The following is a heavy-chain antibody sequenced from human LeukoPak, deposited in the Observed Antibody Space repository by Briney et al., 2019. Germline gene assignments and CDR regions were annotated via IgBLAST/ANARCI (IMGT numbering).Heavy chain of an antibody. Sequence: GGSLRLSCAASGFTFSSYGMSWVRQAPGKGLEWVSVIYSGGSTYYADSVKGRFTISRDNSKDTLYLQMNSLRAEDTAVYYCARITSGSYSYYYYYMDVWGKGTTVTISS. J-gene: IGHJ6*03. V-gene: IGHV3-53*01. CDR3: ARITSGSYSYYYYYMDV. D-gene: IGHD1-26*01. CDR2: IYSGGST. CDR1: GFTFSSYG.